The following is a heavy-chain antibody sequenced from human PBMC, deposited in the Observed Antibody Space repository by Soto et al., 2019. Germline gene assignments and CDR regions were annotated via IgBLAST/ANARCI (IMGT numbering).Heavy chain of an antibody. V-gene: IGHV3-15*07. CDR3: TTPYDSSGYYRPHWEEYYYYGMDV. D-gene: IGHD3-22*01. CDR1: GFTFSNAW. Sequence: GGSLRLSCAASGFTFSNAWMNWVRQAPGKGLEWVGRIKSKTDGGTTDYAAPVKGRFTISRDDSKNTLYLQMNSLKTEDTAVYYCTTPYDSSGYYRPHWEEYYYYGMDVWGQGTTVTVSS. J-gene: IGHJ6*02. CDR2: IKSKTDGGTT.